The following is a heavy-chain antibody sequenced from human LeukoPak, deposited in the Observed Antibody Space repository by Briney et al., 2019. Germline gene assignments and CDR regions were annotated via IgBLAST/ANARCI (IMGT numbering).Heavy chain of an antibody. Sequence: GGSLRLSCAASGFTFSSYMMTWVRQAPGKGLEWVANIKPDGGEKYYVDSVKGRFTISRDNAKNSLYLQMNSLRAEDTAVYYCAREGNDFWSGYYGGLFDYWGQGTLVTVSS. D-gene: IGHD3-3*01. J-gene: IGHJ4*02. CDR3: AREGNDFWSGYYGGLFDY. CDR2: IKPDGGEK. V-gene: IGHV3-7*01. CDR1: GFTFSSYM.